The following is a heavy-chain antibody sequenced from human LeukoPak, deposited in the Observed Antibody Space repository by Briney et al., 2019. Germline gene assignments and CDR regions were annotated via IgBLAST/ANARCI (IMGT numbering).Heavy chain of an antibody. CDR3: ARDQSSPYDILTGCGMDV. V-gene: IGHV1-2*02. J-gene: IGHJ6*02. Sequence: ASVKVSCKASGYTFTGYYMHWVRQAPGQGLEWMGWISPNSGGTNYAQKFQGRVTMTRDTSISTAYMELSRLRSDDTAVYYCARDQSSPYDILTGCGMDVWGQGTTVTVSS. CDR2: ISPNSGGT. D-gene: IGHD3-9*01. CDR1: GYTFTGYY.